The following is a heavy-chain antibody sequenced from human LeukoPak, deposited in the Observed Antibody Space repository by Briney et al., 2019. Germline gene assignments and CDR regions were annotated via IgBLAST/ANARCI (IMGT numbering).Heavy chain of an antibody. CDR1: GFTFSTFA. Sequence: GGSLRLSCAASGFTFSTFAMSWVRQAPGKGLEWVSGISSSGSTTCYADSVNGRFTISRDNSKNTLYLQVSSLGADDTAVYYCAKTTLPRGARYHFDYWGQGTLVTVSS. CDR3: AKTTLPRGARYHFDY. J-gene: IGHJ4*02. D-gene: IGHD1-14*01. V-gene: IGHV3-23*01. CDR2: ISSSGSTT.